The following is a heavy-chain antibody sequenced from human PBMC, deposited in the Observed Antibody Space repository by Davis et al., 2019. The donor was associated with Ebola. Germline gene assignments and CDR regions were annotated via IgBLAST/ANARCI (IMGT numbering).Heavy chain of an antibody. V-gene: IGHV3-73*01. D-gene: IGHD2-2*01. J-gene: IGHJ4*02. CDR2: IRSKANSYAT. CDR1: GFTFSSYW. CDR3: TSRLLSIDY. Sequence: GESLKISCAASGFTFSSYWMHWVRQASGKGLEWVGRIRSKANSYATAYAASVKGRFTISRDDSKNTAYLQMNSLKTEDTAVYYCTSRLLSIDYWGQGTLVTVSS.